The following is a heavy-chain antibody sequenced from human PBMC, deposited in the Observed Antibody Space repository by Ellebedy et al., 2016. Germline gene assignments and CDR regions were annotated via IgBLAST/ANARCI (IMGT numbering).Heavy chain of an antibody. J-gene: IGHJ6*03. Sequence: GESLKISCAASGFTFRSNWMSWVRQAPGKGLEWVANIKEDGSEKYYVDSVEGRFTISRDSAKNSLYLQMNSLRAEDTAVYFGARERSVYYETYYYYMDVWGKGTTVTVSS. D-gene: IGHD3-22*01. CDR3: ARERSVYYETYYYYMDV. V-gene: IGHV3-7*01. CDR2: IKEDGSEK. CDR1: GFTFRSNW.